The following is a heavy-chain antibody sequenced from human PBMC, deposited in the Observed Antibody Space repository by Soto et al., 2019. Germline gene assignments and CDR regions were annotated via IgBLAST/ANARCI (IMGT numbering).Heavy chain of an antibody. V-gene: IGHV1-2*04. CDR3: ARGAVDGRAYYYGMDV. Sequence: GASVKVSCKASGYTFTGYYMHWVRQAPGQGLEWMGWINPNSGGTNYAQKFQGWVTMTRDTSISTAYMELSRLRSDDTAVYYCARGAVDGRAYYYGMDVWGQGTTVTVSS. CDR2: INPNSGGT. CDR1: GYTFTGYY. J-gene: IGHJ6*02. D-gene: IGHD6-19*01.